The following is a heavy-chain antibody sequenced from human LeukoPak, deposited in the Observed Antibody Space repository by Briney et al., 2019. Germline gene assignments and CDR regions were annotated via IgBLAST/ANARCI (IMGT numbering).Heavy chain of an antibody. CDR2: INHSGST. V-gene: IGHV4-34*01. CDR3: ARPRYSSGALLY. CDR1: GGSFSGYY. J-gene: IGHJ4*02. Sequence: SETLSLTCAVYGGSFSGYYWSWIRQPPGKGLEWIGEINHSGSTNYNPSLKSRVTISVDTSKNQFSLKLSSVTAADTAEYYCARPRYSSGALLYWGQGTLVTVSS. D-gene: IGHD6-19*01.